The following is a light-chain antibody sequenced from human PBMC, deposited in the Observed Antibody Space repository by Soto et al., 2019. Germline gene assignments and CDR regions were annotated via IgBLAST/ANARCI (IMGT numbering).Light chain of an antibody. V-gene: IGKV3-20*01. CDR1: QYLSSSY. J-gene: IGKJ2*01. CDR3: QQQGT. CDR2: AAS. Sequence: EIVLTQSPGTLSLSPGERATLSCRASQYLSSSYLVWYQQKPGQAPRLLIYAASSRATGIPDRFSGSGSATEYTLTISIVEPEDFAVYYCQQQGTFGQGTKLEIK.